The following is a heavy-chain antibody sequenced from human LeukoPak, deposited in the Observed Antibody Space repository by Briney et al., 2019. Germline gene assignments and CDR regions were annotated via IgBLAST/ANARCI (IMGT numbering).Heavy chain of an antibody. D-gene: IGHD1-26*01. Sequence: GGSLRLSCAASGFTFSSYWMHWVRQAPGKGLVWVSRINSDGSSTSYADSVKGRFTISRDNAKNTLYLQMNSLRAEDTAVYYCARVKGARQYYFDYWGQGTLVTVSS. CDR2: INSDGSST. J-gene: IGHJ4*02. V-gene: IGHV3-74*01. CDR1: GFTFSSYW. CDR3: ARVKGARQYYFDY.